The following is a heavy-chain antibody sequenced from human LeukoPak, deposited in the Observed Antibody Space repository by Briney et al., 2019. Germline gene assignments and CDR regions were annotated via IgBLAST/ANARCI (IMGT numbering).Heavy chain of an antibody. J-gene: IGHJ5*02. Sequence: SETLSLTCAVYGGSFSGYYWSWIRQPLGKGLEWIGEINHSGSTNYNPSLKSRVTISVDTSKNQFSLKLSSVTAADTAVYYCASITIFGVVPTTTWFDPWGQGTLVTVSS. CDR1: GGSFSGYY. V-gene: IGHV4-34*01. D-gene: IGHD3-3*01. CDR2: INHSGST. CDR3: ASITIFGVVPTTTWFDP.